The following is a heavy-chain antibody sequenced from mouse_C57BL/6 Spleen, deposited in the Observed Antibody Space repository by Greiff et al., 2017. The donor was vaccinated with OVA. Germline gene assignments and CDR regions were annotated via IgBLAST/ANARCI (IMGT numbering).Heavy chain of an antibody. CDR2: INPSTGGT. Sequence: EVQLQQSGPELVKPGASVKISCKASGYSFTGYYMNWVKQSPEKSLEWIGEINPSTGGTTYNQKFKAKATLTVDKSSSTAYMQLKSLTSEDAAVYYCARRGDYGSFAYWGQGTLVTVSA. CDR1: GYSFTGYY. D-gene: IGHD1-1*01. CDR3: ARRGDYGSFAY. V-gene: IGHV1-42*01. J-gene: IGHJ3*01.